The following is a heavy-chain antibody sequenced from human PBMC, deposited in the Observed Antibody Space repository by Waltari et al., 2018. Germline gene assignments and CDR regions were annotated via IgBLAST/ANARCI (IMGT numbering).Heavy chain of an antibody. CDR2: INHSVST. D-gene: IGHD3-16*02. V-gene: IGHV4-34*01. CDR1: GGSFSGYY. J-gene: IGHJ6*02. CDR3: ARGLEIYDYVWGSYRYLYYYGMDV. Sequence: QVQLQQWGAGLLKPSETLSLTCAVHGGSFSGYYWSWIRQPPGKGLEWIWEINHSVSTNYNPSLKSRVTISVDTSKNQFSLKLSSVTAADTAVYYCARGLEIYDYVWGSYRYLYYYGMDVWGQGTTVTVSS.